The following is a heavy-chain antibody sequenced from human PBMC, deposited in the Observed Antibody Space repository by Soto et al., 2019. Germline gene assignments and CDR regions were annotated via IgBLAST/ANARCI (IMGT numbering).Heavy chain of an antibody. CDR1: GGTFSSYA. J-gene: IGHJ3*02. Sequence: SVKVSCKASGGTFSSYAISWVRQAPGQGLEWMGGIIPIFGTANYAQKFQGRVTITADESTSTAYMELSSLRSEDTAVCYCAREFTGDWYLGAFDIWGQGTMVTVSS. D-gene: IGHD7-27*01. V-gene: IGHV1-69*13. CDR3: AREFTGDWYLGAFDI. CDR2: IIPIFGTA.